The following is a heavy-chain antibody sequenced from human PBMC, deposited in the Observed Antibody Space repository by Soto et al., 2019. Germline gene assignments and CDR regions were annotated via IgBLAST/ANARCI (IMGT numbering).Heavy chain of an antibody. V-gene: IGHV3-74*01. J-gene: IGHJ4*02. D-gene: IGHD2-21*02. Sequence: GGSLRLSCAGSGFTFSRYVMIWVRRAPGKGLVWVSGINSDGSSTYYADSVKGRFTISRDNAKNTLYLQMNSLRAEDTAVYYCARDWGDQRYYFDYWGQGTLVTVSS. CDR1: GFTFSRYV. CDR2: INSDGSST. CDR3: ARDWGDQRYYFDY.